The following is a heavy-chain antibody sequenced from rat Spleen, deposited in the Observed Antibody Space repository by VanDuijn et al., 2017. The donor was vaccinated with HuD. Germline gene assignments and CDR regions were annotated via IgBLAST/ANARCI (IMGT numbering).Heavy chain of an antibody. Sequence: EVQLVESGGGLVQPGRSLKLSCAASGFTLSDYYMAWVRQAPTKGLEWVASISYDGVITYYRDSVKGRFSISRDNAKSSLYLQMDSLRSEDTDTYYCTTHGGSFDCWGQGVMVTVSS. CDR1: GFTLSDYY. D-gene: IGHD4-1*01. J-gene: IGHJ2*01. V-gene: IGHV5-20*01. CDR3: TTHGGSFDC. CDR2: ISYDGVIT.